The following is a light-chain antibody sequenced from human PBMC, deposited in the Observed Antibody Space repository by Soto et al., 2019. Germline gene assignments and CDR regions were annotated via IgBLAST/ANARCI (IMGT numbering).Light chain of an antibody. J-gene: IGLJ1*01. Sequence: QSALTQPASVSGSPGQSITISCTGTSSDVGGYNYVSWYQQHPGKAPQLMICDVSNRPSGVSNRFSGSKSGNTASLTISGLQAEDEADYYCSSFTSSSTYVFGTGTKVTVL. CDR1: SSDVGGYNY. CDR3: SSFTSSSTYV. V-gene: IGLV2-14*01. CDR2: DVS.